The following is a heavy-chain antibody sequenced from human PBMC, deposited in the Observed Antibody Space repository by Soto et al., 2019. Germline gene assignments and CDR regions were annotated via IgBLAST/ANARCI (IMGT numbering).Heavy chain of an antibody. J-gene: IGHJ4*02. CDR2: IYYSGST. CDR1: GGSIINYY. D-gene: IGHD5-18*01. CDR3: ARGIQLWQYYFDY. Sequence: SETLSLTCTVSGGSIINYYCNCIRQPPLKGLEWIVYIYYSGSTNYNPSLKSRVTISVDTSKNQFSLKLSSVTAADTAVYYCARGIQLWQYYFDYWGQGTLVTVSS. V-gene: IGHV4-59*01.